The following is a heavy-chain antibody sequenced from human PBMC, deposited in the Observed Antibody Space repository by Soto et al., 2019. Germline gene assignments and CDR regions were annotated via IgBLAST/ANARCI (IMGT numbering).Heavy chain of an antibody. CDR1: GGSINSGDYY. J-gene: IGHJ6*02. D-gene: IGHD3-10*01. V-gene: IGHV4-30-4*01. CDR3: ARDRYYGSGTYYNFYSGMDV. CDR2: IFHSGST. Sequence: SETLSLTCTVSGGSINSGDYYWTWVRQPAGKGLEWIGNIFHSGSTYYTPSLQSRVTISLDTSKNHFSLKLSSVTPADTAVYYCARDRYYGSGTYYNFYSGMDVWRQGTTVTVSS.